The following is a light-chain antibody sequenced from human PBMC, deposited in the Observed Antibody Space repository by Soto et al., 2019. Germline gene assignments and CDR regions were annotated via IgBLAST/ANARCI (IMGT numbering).Light chain of an antibody. Sequence: EIVMTQSPVILSVSPGERATLSCRASQNVNSDLAWYQQKPGQAPRILIYGASTRATDIPARISGSGSGTDFPLTISSLKSEDFAVYYCQQYNKWPPLYTFGQGTKLEIK. CDR2: GAS. J-gene: IGKJ2*01. CDR3: QQYNKWPPLYT. V-gene: IGKV3-15*01. CDR1: QNVNSD.